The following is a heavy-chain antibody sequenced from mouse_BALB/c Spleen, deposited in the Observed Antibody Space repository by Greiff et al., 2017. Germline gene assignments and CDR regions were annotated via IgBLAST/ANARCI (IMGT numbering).Heavy chain of an antibody. V-gene: IGHV3-6*02. J-gene: IGHJ3*01. CDR2: ISYDGSN. D-gene: IGHD1-1*01. Sequence: EVKVEESGPGLVKPSQSLSLTCSVTGYSITSGYYWNWIRQFPGNKLEWMGYISYDGSNNYNPSLKNRISITRDTSKNQFFLKLNSVTTEDTATYYCAREGVITTVPWFAYWGQGTLVTVSA. CDR3: AREGVITTVPWFAY. CDR1: GYSITSGYY.